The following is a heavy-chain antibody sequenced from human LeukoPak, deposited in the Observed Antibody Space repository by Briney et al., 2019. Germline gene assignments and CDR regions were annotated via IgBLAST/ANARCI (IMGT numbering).Heavy chain of an antibody. Sequence: SETLSLTCTVSGGSVSSGSFYWSWIRQPPGKGLEWIGYISYSGSTNYNPSPKSRATISVDTSKNQFSLKLNSVTAADTAVYYCARGTYTGYIVVPDYWGQGTLVTVSS. D-gene: IGHD2-21*01. V-gene: IGHV4-61*01. CDR1: GGSVSSGSFY. CDR2: ISYSGST. J-gene: IGHJ4*02. CDR3: ARGTYTGYIVVPDY.